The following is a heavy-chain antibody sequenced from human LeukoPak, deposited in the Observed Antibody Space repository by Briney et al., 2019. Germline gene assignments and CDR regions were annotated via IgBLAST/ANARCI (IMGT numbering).Heavy chain of an antibody. D-gene: IGHD6-13*01. J-gene: IGHJ5*02. CDR2: ISAYNGNT. CDR3: ARRAAAGGVRGDWFDP. CDR1: GYTFTSYG. Sequence: ASVKVSCKASGYTFTSYGISWVRQAPGQVLEWMGWISAYNGNTNYAQKLQGRVTMTTDTSTSTAYMELRSLRSDDTAVYYCARRAAAGGVRGDWFDPWGQGTLVTVSS. V-gene: IGHV1-18*01.